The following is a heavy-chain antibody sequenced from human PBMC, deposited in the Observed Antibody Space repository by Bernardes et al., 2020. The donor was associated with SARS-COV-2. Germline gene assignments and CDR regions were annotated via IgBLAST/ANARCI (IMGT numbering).Heavy chain of an antibody. CDR1: GGSISSSSYY. J-gene: IGHJ4*02. CDR2: IYYSGST. V-gene: IGHV4-39*07. D-gene: IGHD2-2*01. Sequence: SKTLSLTCTVSGGSISSSSYYWGWIRQPPGKGLEWIGSIYYSGSTYYNPSLKSRVTISVDTSKNQFSLKLSSVTAADTAVYYCARDKRVYQLLPFDYWGQGTLVTVSS. CDR3: ARDKRVYQLLPFDY.